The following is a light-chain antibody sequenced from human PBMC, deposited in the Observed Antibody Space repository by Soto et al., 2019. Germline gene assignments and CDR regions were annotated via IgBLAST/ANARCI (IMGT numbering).Light chain of an antibody. CDR1: QSVSSY. J-gene: IGKJ5*01. V-gene: IGKV3-11*01. Sequence: EIVLTQSPATLSLSPGERATLSCRASQSVSSYLAWYQQRPGQAPRLLIFDASNRAPGIPARFSGSGSGTDFTLTISILDPEDFAVYYCQQRSNWPITFGQGTRLEIK. CDR2: DAS. CDR3: QQRSNWPIT.